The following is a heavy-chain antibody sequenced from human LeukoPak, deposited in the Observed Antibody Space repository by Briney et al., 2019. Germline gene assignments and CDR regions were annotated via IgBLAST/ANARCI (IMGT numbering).Heavy chain of an antibody. J-gene: IGHJ3*02. CDR3: ASYRYGSSFAFDI. V-gene: IGHV3-66*01. Sequence: GGSLRLSCSASGXTFDDYAMHWVRQAPGKGLEWVSIIYSGGSTYYADSVKGRFTISRDNSKNTLYLQMNSLRAEDTAVYYCASYRYGSSFAFDIWGQGTMVTVSS. D-gene: IGHD6-6*01. CDR2: IYSGGST. CDR1: GXTFDDYA.